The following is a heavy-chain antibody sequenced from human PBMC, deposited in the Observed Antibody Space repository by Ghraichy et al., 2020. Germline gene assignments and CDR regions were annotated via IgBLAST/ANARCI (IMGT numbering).Heavy chain of an antibody. CDR2: MSYDGRNK. D-gene: IGHD3-3*01. V-gene: IGHV3-30*04. CDR3: ARYRYDFWSGDYFDY. J-gene: IGHJ4*02. CDR1: GFTFSSYA. Sequence: GGSLRLSCAASGFTFSSYAMHWVRQAPGKGLEWVAGMSYDGRNKYYADSVKGRYTISRDNSKNTLYLQMNSLRAEDTAVYYCARYRYDFWSGDYFDYWGQGTLVTVSS.